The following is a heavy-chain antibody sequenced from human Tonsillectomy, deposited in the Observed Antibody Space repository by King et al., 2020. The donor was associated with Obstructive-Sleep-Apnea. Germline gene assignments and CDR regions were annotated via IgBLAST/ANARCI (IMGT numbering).Heavy chain of an antibody. J-gene: IGHJ4*02. V-gene: IGHV4-59*01. Sequence: QLQESGPGLVKPSETLSLTCTVSGGSISSYQWSWIRQPPGKGLEWIGYIYNSGSTNYNPSLKSRVTISVDTSKNQFSLRLSSVTAADTAVYYCARARIDQLHPPGAHFDYWGQGTLVTVSS. CDR2: IYNSGST. CDR1: GGSISSYQ. CDR3: ARARIDQLHPPGAHFDY. D-gene: IGHD4-23*01.